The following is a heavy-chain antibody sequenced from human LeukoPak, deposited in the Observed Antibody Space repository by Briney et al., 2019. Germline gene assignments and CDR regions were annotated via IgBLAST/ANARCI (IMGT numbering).Heavy chain of an antibody. V-gene: IGHV4-61*02. D-gene: IGHD3-22*01. CDR2: IYTSGSI. CDR1: GGSLSSGSYY. J-gene: IGHJ3*02. CDR3: ARDGNYYESSGYTGHDAFDI. Sequence: PSETLSLTCTVSGGSLSSGSYYWSWIRQPAGKGLEWIGRIYTSGSINYNPSLKSRVTISVDTSKNQFSLKLSSVTAADTAVYYCARDGNYYESSGYTGHDAFDIWGQGTMVTVSS.